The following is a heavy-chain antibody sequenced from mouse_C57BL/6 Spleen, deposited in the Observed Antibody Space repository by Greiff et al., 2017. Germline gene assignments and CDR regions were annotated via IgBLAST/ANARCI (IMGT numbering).Heavy chain of an antibody. Sequence: QVQLQQPGAELVKPGASVKLSCKASGYTFTSYWMHWVKQRPGQGLEWIGMIRPNSGSTNYNEKFKSKATLTVDTSSSTAYMQLGSLTSETSAVYYCASHYYGSSYWYFEVWGTGTTVTVSS. CDR3: ASHYYGSSYWYFEV. D-gene: IGHD1-1*01. CDR1: GYTFTSYW. CDR2: IRPNSGST. V-gene: IGHV1-64*01. J-gene: IGHJ1*03.